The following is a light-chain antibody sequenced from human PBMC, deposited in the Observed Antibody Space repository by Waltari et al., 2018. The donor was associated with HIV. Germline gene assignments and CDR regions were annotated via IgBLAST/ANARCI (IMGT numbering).Light chain of an antibody. Sequence: DIQMTQSPSSLSTSVGDRVTITCQASQHIATNLNWFQQKPGKAPKLLIYDVSKLETGVPSRFTGGGSGATFTFTINSLRPEDIATYYCLQYDDLPLTFGGGTKVELK. CDR3: LQYDDLPLT. CDR1: QHIATN. J-gene: IGKJ4*01. CDR2: DVS. V-gene: IGKV1-33*01.